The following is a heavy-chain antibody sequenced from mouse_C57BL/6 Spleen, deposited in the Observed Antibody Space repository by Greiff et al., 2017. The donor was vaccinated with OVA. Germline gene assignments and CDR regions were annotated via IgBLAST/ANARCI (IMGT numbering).Heavy chain of an antibody. CDR2: INPNNGGT. Sequence: EVQLQQSGPELVKPGASVKISCKASGYTFTDYYMNWVKQSHGKSLEWIGDINPNNGGTSYNQKFKGKATLTVDKSSSTAYMELRSLTSEDSAVYYCAPIYDGYPYAMDYWGQGTSVTVSS. CDR3: APIYDGYPYAMDY. V-gene: IGHV1-26*01. D-gene: IGHD2-3*01. J-gene: IGHJ4*01. CDR1: GYTFTDYY.